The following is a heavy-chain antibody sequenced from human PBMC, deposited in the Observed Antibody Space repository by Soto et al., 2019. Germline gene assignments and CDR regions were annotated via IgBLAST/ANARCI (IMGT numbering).Heavy chain of an antibody. V-gene: IGHV1-2*02. CDR2: IKPNSGGT. J-gene: IGHJ4*02. Sequence: ASVKVSCKASGYSFTGYYLHWVRQAPGQGLEWMGWIKPNSGGTNYAQKFQGRVTMTRDTSISTAYMELSRLRSDDTAVYYCARGYNREPGYWGQGTLVTVSS. CDR3: ARGYNREPGY. CDR1: GYSFTGYY. D-gene: IGHD1-20*01.